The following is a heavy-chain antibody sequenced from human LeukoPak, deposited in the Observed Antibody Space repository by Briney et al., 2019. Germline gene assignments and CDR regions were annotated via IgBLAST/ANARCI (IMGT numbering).Heavy chain of an antibody. CDR1: GFTFSSYA. J-gene: IGHJ4*02. V-gene: IGHV3-23*01. CDR3: ARACGGTCYSSFDY. Sequence: ESGGSLRLSCAASGFTFSSYAMSWVRQAPGKGPEWVSAISGSGGSTYYADSVKGRFTISRDNSKNTLYLQMNSLRAEDTAVYYCARACGGTCYSSFDYWGQGTLVTVSS. D-gene: IGHD2-21*02. CDR2: ISGSGGST.